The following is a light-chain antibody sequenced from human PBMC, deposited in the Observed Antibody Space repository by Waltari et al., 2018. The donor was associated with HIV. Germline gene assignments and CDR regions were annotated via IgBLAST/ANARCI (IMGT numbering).Light chain of an antibody. CDR2: GAS. Sequence: EIVMTQSPATLSVSPGERPTLSCRASQSVSSNVAWYQHKPGQAPRLFIYGASTRATGIPARFSGSGSGTDFTLTISSLQSEDFAVYYCQQYSNWPRTFGQGTKVEIK. J-gene: IGKJ1*01. CDR3: QQYSNWPRT. V-gene: IGKV3-15*01. CDR1: QSVSSN.